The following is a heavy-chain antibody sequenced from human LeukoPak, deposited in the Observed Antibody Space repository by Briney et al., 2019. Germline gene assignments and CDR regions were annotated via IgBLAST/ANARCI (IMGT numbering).Heavy chain of an antibody. J-gene: IGHJ5*02. D-gene: IGHD6-19*01. V-gene: IGHV3-23*01. CDR2: ISGSGGST. CDR3: AKRGYSSGWYLEGWFDP. Sequence: GGSLRLSCAASGFTFSSYAMSWVHQAPGKGLEWVSAISGSGGSTYYADSVKGRFTISRDNSKNTLYLQMNSLRAEDTAVYYCAKRGYSSGWYLEGWFDPWGQGTLVTVSS. CDR1: GFTFSSYA.